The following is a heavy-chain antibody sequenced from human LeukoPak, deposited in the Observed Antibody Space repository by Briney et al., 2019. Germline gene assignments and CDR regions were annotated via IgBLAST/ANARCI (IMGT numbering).Heavy chain of an antibody. CDR1: GGSISSSSYY. V-gene: IGHV4-39*01. CDR3: ARGRDYYDSSGYYLY. D-gene: IGHD3-22*01. Sequence: SSETLSLTCTVSGGSISSSSYYWGWIRQPPGKGLEWIGSIYYSGSTYYNPSLKSRVTISVDASKNQFSLKLSSVTAADTAVYYCARGRDYYDSSGYYLYWGQGTLVTVSS. J-gene: IGHJ4*02. CDR2: IYYSGST.